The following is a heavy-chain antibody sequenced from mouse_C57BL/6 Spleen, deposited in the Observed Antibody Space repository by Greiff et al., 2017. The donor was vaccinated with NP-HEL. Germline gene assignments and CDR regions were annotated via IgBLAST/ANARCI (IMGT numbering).Heavy chain of an antibody. CDR3: ARRYDYRNWYFDV. D-gene: IGHD2-4*01. J-gene: IGHJ1*03. V-gene: IGHV1-19*01. CDR2: INPYNGGT. CDR1: GYTFTDYY. Sequence: VQLQQSGPVLVKPGASVKMSCKASGYTFTDYYMNWVKQSHGQSLEWIGVINPYNGGTSYNQKFKGKATLTVDTSSSTAYVKLNILTSEDSAVYNCARRYDYRNWYFDVWGTGTTVTVSS.